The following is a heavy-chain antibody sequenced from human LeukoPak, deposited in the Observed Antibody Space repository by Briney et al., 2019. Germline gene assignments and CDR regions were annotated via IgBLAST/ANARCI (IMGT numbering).Heavy chain of an antibody. V-gene: IGHV3-23*01. J-gene: IGHJ3*02. D-gene: IGHD3-9*01. CDR2: ISGSGVST. CDR3: AKEGYDILTAESHDAFDI. CDR1: GFTFSSYA. Sequence: GGSLRLSCAASGFTFSSYAMSWVRQAPGKGLEWVSAISGSGVSTYYADSVKGRFTISRDNSKNTLYLQMNSLRAEDTAVYYCAKEGYDILTAESHDAFDIWGQGTMVTVSS.